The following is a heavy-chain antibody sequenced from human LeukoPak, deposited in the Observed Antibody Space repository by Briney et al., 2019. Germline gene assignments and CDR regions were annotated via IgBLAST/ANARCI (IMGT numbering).Heavy chain of an antibody. J-gene: IGHJ4*02. CDR2: IDHAGKT. D-gene: IGHD3-10*01. CDR3: ARVPPPGATAFGVADN. CDR1: GGSFTAYC. V-gene: IGHV4-34*01. Sequence: PSETLSLTCAVYGGSFTAYCWTWIRQSPGKGPEWIGEIDHAGKTNYNPSLMSRVILSVDASKNQFSLRLTTVTAADTGVYYCARVPPPGATAFGVADNWGQGTPVTVSS.